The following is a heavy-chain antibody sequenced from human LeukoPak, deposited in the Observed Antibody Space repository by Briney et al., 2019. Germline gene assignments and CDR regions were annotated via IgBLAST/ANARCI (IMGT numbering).Heavy chain of an antibody. CDR2: MNPNSGNT. Sequence: GASVKVSCKASGYTFTSYDINWVRQATGQGLEWMGWMNPNSGNTGYAQKFQGRVTMTRNTSISTAYKELSSLRSEDTAVYYCARGLARWRKYNWFDPWGQGTLVTVSS. V-gene: IGHV1-8*01. D-gene: IGHD4-23*01. J-gene: IGHJ5*02. CDR1: GYTFTSYD. CDR3: ARGLARWRKYNWFDP.